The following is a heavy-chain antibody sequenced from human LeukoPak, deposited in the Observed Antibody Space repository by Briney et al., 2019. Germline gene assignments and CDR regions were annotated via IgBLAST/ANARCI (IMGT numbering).Heavy chain of an antibody. CDR2: ISWNSGSI. J-gene: IGHJ3*02. V-gene: IGHV3-9*03. CDR1: GFTFDDYA. Sequence: PGRSLRLSCAASGFTFDDYAMHWVRQAPGKGLEWVSGISWNSGSIGYADSVKGRFTISRDNAKNSLYLQMNSLRAEDMALYYCAKGGQLAYHDAFDIWGQGTMVTVSS. D-gene: IGHD6-6*01. CDR3: AKGGQLAYHDAFDI.